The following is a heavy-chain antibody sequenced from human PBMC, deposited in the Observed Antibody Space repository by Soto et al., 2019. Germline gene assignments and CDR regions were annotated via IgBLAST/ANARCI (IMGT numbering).Heavy chain of an antibody. V-gene: IGHV5-10-1*01. CDR1: GYSFTSYW. Sequence: RGESLKISCKGSGYSFTSYWISWVRQMPGKGLEWMGRIDPSDSYTNYSPSFQGHVTISADKSISTAYLQWSSLKASDTAMYYCARHQIAVAGDYYYGMDVWGQGTTVTVSS. D-gene: IGHD6-19*01. CDR2: IDPSDSYT. J-gene: IGHJ6*02. CDR3: ARHQIAVAGDYYYGMDV.